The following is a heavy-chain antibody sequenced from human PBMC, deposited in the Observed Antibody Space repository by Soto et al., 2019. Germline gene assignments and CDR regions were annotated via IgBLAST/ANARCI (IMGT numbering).Heavy chain of an antibody. Sequence: EVQLVESGGGLVKPGGSLRLSCAASGFTFSSYSMNWVRQAPGKGLEWVSSISSSSSYIYYADSVKGRFTISRDNAKNQLYLQMNSLRAEDTAVYYCARDLSSRTHYYYYGMDVWGQGTTVTVSS. CDR1: GFTFSSYS. V-gene: IGHV3-21*01. CDR3: ARDLSSRTHYYYYGMDV. CDR2: ISSSSSYI. J-gene: IGHJ6*02. D-gene: IGHD6-13*01.